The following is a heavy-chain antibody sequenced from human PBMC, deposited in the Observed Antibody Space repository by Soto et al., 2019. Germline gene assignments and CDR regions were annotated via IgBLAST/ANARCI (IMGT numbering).Heavy chain of an antibody. CDR1: GGTFSSYT. V-gene: IGHV1-18*01. CDR2: ISAYSGNT. Sequence: ASVKVSCKASGGTFSSYTFSWVRQAPGQGLEWMGWISAYSGNTNYAQKFQGRVTINPDTSTSQFSLQLNSVTPEDTAVYYCAGGKYYFDYCGQGTLVTVSS. J-gene: IGHJ4*02. CDR3: AGGKYYFDY.